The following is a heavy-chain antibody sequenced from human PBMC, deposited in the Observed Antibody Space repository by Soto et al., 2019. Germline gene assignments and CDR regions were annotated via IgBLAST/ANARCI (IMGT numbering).Heavy chain of an antibody. D-gene: IGHD2-15*01. V-gene: IGHV4-34*01. J-gene: IGHJ5*02. CDR1: GGSFSGYY. CDR3: ARHDGICSGGSCYSEWFAP. Sequence: SETLSLTCAVYGGSFSGYYWTWIRQPPGTGLEWIGEINHSGSTNYNPSLKSRVTISVDTSKNQFSLKLSSVTAADTAVYYCARHDGICSGGSCYSEWFAPWGQGTLVTVSS. CDR2: INHSGST.